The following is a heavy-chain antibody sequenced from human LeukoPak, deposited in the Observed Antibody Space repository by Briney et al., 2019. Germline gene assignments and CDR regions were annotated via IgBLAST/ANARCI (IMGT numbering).Heavy chain of an antibody. CDR2: ISAYNGNT. Sequence: VASVKVSCKASGYTFTSYGISWVRQAPGQGLEWMGWISAYNGNTNYAQELQGRVTMTTGTSTSTAYMELRSLRSDDTAVYYCARDRGYDILTGSYYYYGMDVWGQGTTVTVSS. D-gene: IGHD3-9*01. V-gene: IGHV1-18*01. CDR1: GYTFTSYG. J-gene: IGHJ6*02. CDR3: ARDRGYDILTGSYYYYGMDV.